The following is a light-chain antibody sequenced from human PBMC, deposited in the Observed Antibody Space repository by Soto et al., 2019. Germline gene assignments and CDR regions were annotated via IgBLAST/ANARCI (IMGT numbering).Light chain of an antibody. CDR3: QKYNSARWT. J-gene: IGKJ1*01. CDR2: AAS. Sequence: DIQMTQSPSSLSASVGDRVTITCRASQGISNYLAWYQQKPGKVPKLLIYAASTLQSGVPSRFSGSGSGTDFPLTISSRQPEDVATYYCQKYNSARWTFGQGTKVEIK. CDR1: QGISNY. V-gene: IGKV1-27*01.